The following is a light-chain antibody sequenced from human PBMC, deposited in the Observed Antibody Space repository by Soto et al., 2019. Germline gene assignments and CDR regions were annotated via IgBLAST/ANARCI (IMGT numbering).Light chain of an antibody. CDR1: QTISRW. V-gene: IGKV1-5*01. CDR2: DAS. J-gene: IGKJ1*01. CDR3: QQRSNWPTTWT. Sequence: DIQLTQTPSTLSASVGDEVTITCRAIQTISRWLAWYQQKPGRAPKLLIYDASTLESGVPSRFSGSGSGTDFTLTISSLGPEDFAVYYCQQRSNWPTTWTFGQGTKADI.